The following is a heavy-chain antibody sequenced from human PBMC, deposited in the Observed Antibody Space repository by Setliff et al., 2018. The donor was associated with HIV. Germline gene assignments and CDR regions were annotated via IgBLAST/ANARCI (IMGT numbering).Heavy chain of an antibody. D-gene: IGHD6-19*01. J-gene: IGHJ4*02. CDR2: IYYSGST. V-gene: IGHV4-59*01. Sequence: SETLSLTCTVSGRSISRSYWSWMRKPPVKGLEWIGYIYYSGSTNYSPSLKSRVTISVDTSKNQFSLKLSSVTAADTAVYYCARTVTAILYSSGWYSFFESWSQGLLV. CDR1: GRSISRSY. CDR3: ARTVTAILYSSGWYSFFES.